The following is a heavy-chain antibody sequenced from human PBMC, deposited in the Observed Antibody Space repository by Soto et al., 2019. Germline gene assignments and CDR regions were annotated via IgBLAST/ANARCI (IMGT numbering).Heavy chain of an antibody. V-gene: IGHV1-3*01. Sequence: GASVKVSCKASGYTFTSYGMNWVRQAPGRGLEWMGWINPGNGNTKYSRKFQGRVIIERDTSASTAYMELSSLRSEDTAVYYCVKEEVSNYSFDYWGRGTLVTVSS. J-gene: IGHJ4*02. CDR2: INPGNGNT. CDR1: GYTFTSYG. CDR3: VKEEVSNYSFDY. D-gene: IGHD6-6*01.